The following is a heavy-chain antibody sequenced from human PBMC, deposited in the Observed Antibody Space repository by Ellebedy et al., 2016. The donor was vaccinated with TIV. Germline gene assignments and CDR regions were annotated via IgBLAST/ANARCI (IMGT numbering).Heavy chain of an antibody. CDR2: IDPTDSYT. CDR3: TRRTSSGYDY. J-gene: IGHJ4*02. V-gene: IGHV5-10-1*01. Sequence: ASVKVSCKGSGYSFTNYWISWVRQMPGKGLEWMGKIDPTDSYTNYSPSFQGHVTISADKSISTAYLQWGGLKASDTAMYYCTRRTSSGYDYWGQGTLVTVSS. CDR1: GYSFTNYW. D-gene: IGHD6-19*01.